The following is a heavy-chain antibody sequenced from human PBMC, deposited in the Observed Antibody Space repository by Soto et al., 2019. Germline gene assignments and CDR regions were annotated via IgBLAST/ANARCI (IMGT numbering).Heavy chain of an antibody. J-gene: IGHJ3*01. CDR1: GGSFGSYA. V-gene: IGHV1-69*13. CDR3: AREPGEGYYYDSSGFPV. D-gene: IGHD3-22*01. CDR2: IIPIFGTA. Sequence: VASVKLSCKACGGSFGSYAISWVRQAPEQGLEWMGGIIPIFGTANYAQKFQGRVTITADESTSTAYMELSSLRSEDTAVYYCAREPGEGYYYDSSGFPVWGQGTMVTVSS.